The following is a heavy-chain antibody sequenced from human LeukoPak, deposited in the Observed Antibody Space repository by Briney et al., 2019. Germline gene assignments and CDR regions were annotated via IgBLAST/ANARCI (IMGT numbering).Heavy chain of an antibody. V-gene: IGHV3-7*01. J-gene: IGHJ6*03. CDR2: IKQDGSEK. CDR1: GFTFSSYW. CDR3: ARGRGYSYGYLWSPHYMDV. D-gene: IGHD5-18*01. Sequence: GGSLRLSCAASGFTFSSYWMSWVRQAPGKGLEWVANIKQDGSEKYYVDSVKGRFTISRDNAKNSLYLQMNSLRAEDTAVYYCARGRGYSYGYLWSPHYMDVWGKGTTVTISS.